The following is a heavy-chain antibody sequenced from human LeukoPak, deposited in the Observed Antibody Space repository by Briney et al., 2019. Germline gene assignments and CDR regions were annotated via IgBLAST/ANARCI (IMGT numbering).Heavy chain of an antibody. D-gene: IGHD3-10*01. V-gene: IGHV3-7*01. CDR2: IKEDGSEK. Sequence: PGGSLRLSCAASGFTFSKYWMSWVRQAPGKGLEWVADIKEDGSEKYYVDSVKGRFTISRDNAKNALFLRMISLRAEDTAVYYCALTPDYYGSGSFDYWGQGTLVTVSS. J-gene: IGHJ4*02. CDR1: GFTFSKYW. CDR3: ALTPDYYGSGSFDY.